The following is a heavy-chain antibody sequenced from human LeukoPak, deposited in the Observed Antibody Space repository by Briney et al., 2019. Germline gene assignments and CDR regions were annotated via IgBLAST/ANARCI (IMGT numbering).Heavy chain of an antibody. V-gene: IGHV4-4*02. CDR3: ARESGVVAAISNWFDP. CDR1: GGSISSGGYS. CDR2: IYHSGST. J-gene: IGHJ5*02. D-gene: IGHD2-15*01. Sequence: PSETLSLTCAVSGGSISSGGYSWSWVRQPPGKGLEWIGKIYHSGSTNYNPSLKSRVTISVDKSKNQFSLKLSSVTAADPAVYYCARESGVVAAISNWFDPWGQGTLVTVSS.